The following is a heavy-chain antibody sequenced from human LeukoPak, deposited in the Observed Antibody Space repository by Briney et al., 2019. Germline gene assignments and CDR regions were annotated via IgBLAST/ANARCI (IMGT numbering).Heavy chain of an antibody. V-gene: IGHV1-46*01. CDR1: GYTFTSYY. Sequence: ASVKVSCKASGYTFTSYYMHWVRQAPGQGPEWMGIINPSGGSTSYAQKFQGRVTMTRDTSISTAYMELSRLRSDDTAVYYCARDSTEYYYDSSGYYYDAFDIWGQETMVTVSS. CDR2: INPSGGST. J-gene: IGHJ3*02. D-gene: IGHD3-22*01. CDR3: ARDSTEYYYDSSGYYYDAFDI.